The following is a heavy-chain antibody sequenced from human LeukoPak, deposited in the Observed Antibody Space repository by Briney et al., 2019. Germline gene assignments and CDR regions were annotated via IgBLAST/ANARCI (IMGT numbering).Heavy chain of an antibody. CDR2: IYYSGNT. Sequence: SETLSLTCTVSGGSISSYYWGWIRQPPGKGLEWIGGIYYSGNTYYNPSLKSRVPISVAPSKHQFSLKLSSVTAADTAVYYCARVSLSRRLDYWGQGTLVTVSS. CDR1: GGSISSYY. J-gene: IGHJ4*02. CDR3: ARVSLSRRLDY. V-gene: IGHV4-39*01.